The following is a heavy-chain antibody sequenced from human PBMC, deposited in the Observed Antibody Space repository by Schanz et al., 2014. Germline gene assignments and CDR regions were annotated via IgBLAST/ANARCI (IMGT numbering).Heavy chain of an antibody. Sequence: EVQLVESGGGLVQPGGSLRLSCAASGFTFSSRSMNWVRQAPGKGLEWVSRTSNDGSFTTFADSVKGRFTISRDNAKNTLYLQMNSLRAEDTAVYYCVRDTDYHFDYWGQGTLVTVSS. V-gene: IGHV3-74*01. D-gene: IGHD4-17*01. CDR1: GFTFSSRS. J-gene: IGHJ4*02. CDR2: TSNDGSFT. CDR3: VRDTDYHFDY.